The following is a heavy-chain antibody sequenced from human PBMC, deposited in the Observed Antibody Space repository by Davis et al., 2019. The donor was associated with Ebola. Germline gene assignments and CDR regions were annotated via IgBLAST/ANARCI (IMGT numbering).Heavy chain of an antibody. J-gene: IGHJ4*02. D-gene: IGHD4-17*01. Sequence: PGGSLRLSCKSSGYKFTNHWIGWVRQLPGKGLEWMGVIYPGDSDTRYSPSFQGQVTISADTSINTAYLQWSSLKASDTAIYYCTRYRDGDFRNHIDNWGQGSLVIVSS. CDR1: GYKFTNHW. CDR3: TRYRDGDFRNHIDN. V-gene: IGHV5-51*01. CDR2: IYPGDSDT.